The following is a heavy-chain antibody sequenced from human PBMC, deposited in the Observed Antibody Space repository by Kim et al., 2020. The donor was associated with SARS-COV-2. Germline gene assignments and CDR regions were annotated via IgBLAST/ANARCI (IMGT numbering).Heavy chain of an antibody. Sequence: GGSLRLSCAASGFILKTYDMYWVRQTTGKGLEWVSGVGTGRDSHYSDSAKGRLTISREDAKNYLYLQMKSMRDGETAAYYCVRGGRQRRGQDAIDLWGQG. CDR3: VRGGRQRRGQDAIDL. CDR1: GFILKTYD. J-gene: IGHJ3*01. D-gene: IGHD3-10*01. V-gene: IGHV3-13*01. CDR2: VGTGRDS.